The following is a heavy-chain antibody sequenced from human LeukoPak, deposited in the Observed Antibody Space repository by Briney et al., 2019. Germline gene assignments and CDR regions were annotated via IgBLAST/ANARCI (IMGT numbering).Heavy chain of an antibody. Sequence: GASVKVSCKTSGYTFTTCAVHWVRQAPGQRLEWMGWIHADSGNTKYSQKLQGRVAIARDTSASTVYMELSSLRSEDTAVYYCARDRRSSIDYWGQGTLVTVSS. V-gene: IGHV1-3*01. D-gene: IGHD1-26*01. CDR3: ARDRRSSIDY. CDR1: GYTFTTCA. CDR2: IHADSGNT. J-gene: IGHJ4*02.